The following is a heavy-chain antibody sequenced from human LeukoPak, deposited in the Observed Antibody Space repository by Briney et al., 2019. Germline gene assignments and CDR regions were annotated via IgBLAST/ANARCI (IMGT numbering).Heavy chain of an antibody. V-gene: IGHV4-59*11. CDR2: IYDSGST. D-gene: IGHD2-2*01. CDR1: GGSISSHY. J-gene: IGHJ4*02. Sequence: SETLSLTCTVSGGSISSHYWSWVRQPPGKGLGWIGYIYDSGSTNYNPSLKSRVTISVDTSKNQFSLKLSSVTAADTAVYYCARLVAYCSSTSCSDYWGQGTLVTVSS. CDR3: ARLVAYCSSTSCSDY.